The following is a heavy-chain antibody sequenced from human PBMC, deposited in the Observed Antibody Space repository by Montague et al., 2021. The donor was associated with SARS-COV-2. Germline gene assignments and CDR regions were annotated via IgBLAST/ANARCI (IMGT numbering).Heavy chain of an antibody. D-gene: IGHD3-9*01. CDR3: ARSRENYNILTDYPYYFDY. J-gene: IGHJ4*02. CDR2: IYYSGST. CDR1: GGSISRYY. V-gene: IGHV4-59*01. Sequence: SETLSLTCTVSGGSISRYYWNWTRQPPGKGLEWIAYIYYSGSTNYNPSLKSRVTISVDTSKNQFSLKLSSVTAADTAVYYCARSRENYNILTDYPYYFDYWGQGTLVTVSS.